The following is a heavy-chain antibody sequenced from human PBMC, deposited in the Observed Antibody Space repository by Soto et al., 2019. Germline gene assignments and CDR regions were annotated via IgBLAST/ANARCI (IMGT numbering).Heavy chain of an antibody. CDR1: EFTFSTYA. CDR3: AKDMSARGVHYYYYMYV. CDR2: ISGSGGST. Sequence: PGGCLRLSCAASEFTFSTYAMSWVREAPGKGLEWVSAISGSGGSTYYGDSVKGRFTTSRDNSKNTLYLQMNSLRAEDTAVYYCAKDMSARGVHYYYYMYVWGKGTTVTVSS. D-gene: IGHD3-10*01. V-gene: IGHV3-23*01. J-gene: IGHJ6*03.